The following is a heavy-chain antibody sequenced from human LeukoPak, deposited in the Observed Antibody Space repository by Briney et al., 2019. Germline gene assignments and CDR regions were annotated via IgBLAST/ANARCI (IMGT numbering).Heavy chain of an antibody. CDR2: INHSGST. V-gene: IGHV4-34*01. CDR3: ARQRGYSYVSFDY. CDR1: GGSISSGGYY. Sequence: SETLSLTCAVSGGSISSGGYYWSWIRQPPGKGLEWIGEINHSGSTNYNPSLKSRVTISVDTSKNQFSLKLSSVTAADTAVYYCARQRGYSYVSFDYWGQGTLVTVSS. J-gene: IGHJ4*02. D-gene: IGHD5-18*01.